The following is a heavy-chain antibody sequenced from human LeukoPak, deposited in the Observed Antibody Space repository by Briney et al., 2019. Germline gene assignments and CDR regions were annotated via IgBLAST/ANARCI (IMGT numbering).Heavy chain of an antibody. V-gene: IGHV3-48*03. CDR2: ISSSGSTI. D-gene: IGHD3-3*01. CDR3: ARTFWSGNGYYFEY. Sequence: PGGSLRLSCAASGFTFSSYEMNWVRQAPGKGLEWVSYISSSGSTIYYADSVKGRSTIARDNAKNSLDLQMNTVRAEDTAVYYCARTFWSGNGYYFEYWGQGSLVTVSS. J-gene: IGHJ4*02. CDR1: GFTFSSYE.